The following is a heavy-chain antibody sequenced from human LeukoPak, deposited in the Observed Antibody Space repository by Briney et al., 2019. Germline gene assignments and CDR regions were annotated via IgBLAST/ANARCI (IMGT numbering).Heavy chain of an antibody. CDR2: ISGSGGST. D-gene: IGHD6-13*01. CDR1: GFTFSSYG. J-gene: IGHJ6*03. V-gene: IGHV3-23*01. CDR3: AKEAAAGSLPYYYYYMDV. Sequence: SGGSLRLSCAASGFTFSSYGMSWVRQAPGKGLEWVLAISGSGGSTYYADSVKGRFTISRDNSKNTLYLQMNSLRAEDTAVYYCAKEAAAGSLPYYYYYMDVWGKGTTVTISS.